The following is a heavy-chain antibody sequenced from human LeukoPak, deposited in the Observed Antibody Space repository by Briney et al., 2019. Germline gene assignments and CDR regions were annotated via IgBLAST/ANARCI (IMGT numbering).Heavy chain of an antibody. CDR1: GYTLTGYC. D-gene: IGHD2-15*01. Sequence: GASVKVSCKASGYTLTGYCMHWVRQAPGQGLEWMGRINPNSGGTNYAQKIQGRVTMTRDTSISTAYMELSRLRSDDTAVYYCARVVTPRYGMDVWGQGTTVTVSS. CDR2: INPNSGGT. CDR3: ARVVTPRYGMDV. J-gene: IGHJ6*02. V-gene: IGHV1-2*06.